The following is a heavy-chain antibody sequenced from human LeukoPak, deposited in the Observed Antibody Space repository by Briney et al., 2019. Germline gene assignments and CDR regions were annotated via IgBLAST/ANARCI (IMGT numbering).Heavy chain of an antibody. CDR2: IYYSGST. Sequence: PSETLSLTCTVSGGSISSSSYYWGWIRQPPGKGLEWIGSIYYSGSTYYSPSLKSRVTISVDTSKNQFSLKLSSVTAADTAVYYCSKTYYYDSSGQNDYWGQGTLVTVSS. CDR3: SKTYYYDSSGQNDY. V-gene: IGHV4-39*01. D-gene: IGHD3-22*01. J-gene: IGHJ4*02. CDR1: GGSISSSSYY.